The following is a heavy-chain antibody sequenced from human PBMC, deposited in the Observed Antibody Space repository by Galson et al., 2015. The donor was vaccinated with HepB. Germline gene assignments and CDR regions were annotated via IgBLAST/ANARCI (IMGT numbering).Heavy chain of an antibody. CDR3: ARPNYSSYGLDV. D-gene: IGHD2-2*01. J-gene: IGHJ6*02. Sequence: QSGAEMKKPGESLRISCKGSGYRFTTNWIGWVRQMPGKGLEWMGIIYPGDSDTRYSPSFQGQVTISADKSISTAYLQWSSLKASDTAIYYCARPNYSSYGLDVWGQGTTVTVSS. CDR1: GYRFTTNW. V-gene: IGHV5-51*01. CDR2: IYPGDSDT.